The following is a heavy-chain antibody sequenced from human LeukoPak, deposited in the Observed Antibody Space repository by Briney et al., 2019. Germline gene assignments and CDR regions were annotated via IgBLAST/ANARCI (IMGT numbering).Heavy chain of an antibody. CDR2: ISSSSSYI. J-gene: IGHJ5*02. CDR3: AREVVVIARGVWFDP. CDR1: GFTFSSYS. D-gene: IGHD2-21*01. V-gene: IGHV3-21*01. Sequence: GGPLRLSFAAPGFTFSSYSMNWFRQAPGKGREWVSSISSSSSYIYYADSVKGRFTISRDNAKNSLYLQMNSLRAEDTAVYYCAREVVVIARGVWFDPWGQGTLVTVSS.